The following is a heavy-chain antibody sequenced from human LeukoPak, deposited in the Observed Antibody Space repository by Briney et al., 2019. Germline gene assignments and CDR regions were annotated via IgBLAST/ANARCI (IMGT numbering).Heavy chain of an antibody. CDR3: ARLYYYDSSASYAY. CDR1: GVSVSSGSYY. V-gene: IGHV4-61*01. D-gene: IGHD3-22*01. Sequence: PSETLSLTCTVSGVSVSSGSYYWNWIRQPPGKGLEWIGYIYYTGSTNYNPSLKSRVTISVDTSKNQFSLKLSSVTAADTAVYYCARLYYYDSSASYAYWGQGTLVTVSS. CDR2: IYYTGST. J-gene: IGHJ4*02.